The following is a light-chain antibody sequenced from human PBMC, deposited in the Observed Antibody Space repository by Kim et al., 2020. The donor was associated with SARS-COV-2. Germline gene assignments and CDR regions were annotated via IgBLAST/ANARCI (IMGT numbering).Light chain of an antibody. J-gene: IGKJ2*01. Sequence: LSRSPGERATLSCRASQSVSNLAWYQWKPGQAPRVLIYGASSRATGIPDRFSGSGSGTDFTLTISRLEPEDFAVYYCQQFANSLYTFGQGTKLEIK. CDR3: QQFANSLYT. CDR2: GAS. CDR1: QSVSN. V-gene: IGKV3-20*01.